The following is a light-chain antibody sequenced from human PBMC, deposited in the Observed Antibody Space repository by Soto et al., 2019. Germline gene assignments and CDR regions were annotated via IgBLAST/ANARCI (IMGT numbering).Light chain of an antibody. J-gene: IGKJ5*01. CDR2: GAF. CDR1: QKINNY. Sequence: DIQMTQSPSSLSASVGDRVIVTCRTSQKINNYLNWYQQKPGKAPKLLIYGAFSVQSGVPLRFSGSGSGTEFTLTISSLQPDDFAIYYCEQTYRTPVTFGQGTRLEVK. CDR3: EQTYRTPVT. V-gene: IGKV1-39*01.